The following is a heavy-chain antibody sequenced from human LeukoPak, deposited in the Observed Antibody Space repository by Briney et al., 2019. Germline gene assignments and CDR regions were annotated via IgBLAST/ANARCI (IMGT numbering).Heavy chain of an antibody. CDR2: INHSGST. CDR3: ARDLVSRHYYYYMDV. J-gene: IGHJ6*03. Sequence: PSETLSLTCAVYGGSFSGYYWSWIRQPPGKGLEWIGEINHSGSTNYNPSLRSRVTISVDTSKNQFSLKLSSVTAADTAVYYCARDLVSRHYYYYMDVWGKGTTVTVPS. V-gene: IGHV4-34*01. CDR1: GGSFSGYY. D-gene: IGHD2-21*01.